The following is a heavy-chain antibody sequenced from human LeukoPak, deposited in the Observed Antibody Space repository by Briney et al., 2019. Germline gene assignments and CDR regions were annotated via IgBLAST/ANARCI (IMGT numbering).Heavy chain of an antibody. Sequence: PSQTLSLTCAVSGGSIISGGYYWSLVRQHPGKGLEWIGYIYYSGSSYYNPSLKSRVTMSVDTSKSQFSLNLSSLTAADTAVYYCARAPPIIAVAGNAFDIWGQGTMVIVSS. CDR3: ARAPPIIAVAGNAFDI. CDR2: IYYSGSS. D-gene: IGHD6-19*01. CDR1: GGSIISGGYY. J-gene: IGHJ3*02. V-gene: IGHV4-31*11.